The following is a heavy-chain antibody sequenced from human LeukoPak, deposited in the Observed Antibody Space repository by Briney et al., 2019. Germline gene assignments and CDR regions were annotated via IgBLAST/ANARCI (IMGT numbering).Heavy chain of an antibody. D-gene: IGHD2-15*01. CDR1: GFTFSSYA. CDR2: ISSNGGST. J-gene: IGHJ5*02. Sequence: PGGSLRLSCSASGFTFSSYAMHWVRQAPGKGLEYVSAISSNGGSTYYADSVKGRFTISRDNSKNTLYLQMNSLRAEDTAVYYCEGETPGYCSGGSCSGGAWGQGTLVTVSS. V-gene: IGHV3-64*04. CDR3: EGETPGYCSGGSCSGGA.